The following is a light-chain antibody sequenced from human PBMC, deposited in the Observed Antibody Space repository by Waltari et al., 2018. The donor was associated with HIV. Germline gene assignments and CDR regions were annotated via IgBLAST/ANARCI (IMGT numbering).Light chain of an antibody. CDR2: YDS. J-gene: IGLJ1*01. Sequence: SYVLTQPPSVSVAPGKTARITCGGKNIGSNSVHWYQQKPGQAPLLVIYYDSDRPSGIPERFSGSNSGNTATLTISRVEAGDEADYYCQVWDSSSDHYVFGTGTKVTVL. CDR3: QVWDSSSDHYV. V-gene: IGLV3-21*04. CDR1: NIGSNS.